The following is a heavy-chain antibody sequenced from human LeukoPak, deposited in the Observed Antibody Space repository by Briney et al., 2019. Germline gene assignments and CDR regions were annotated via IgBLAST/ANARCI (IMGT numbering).Heavy chain of an antibody. V-gene: IGHV4-34*01. CDR1: GGSFSGYY. D-gene: IGHD6-13*01. Sequence: SETLSLTCAVYGGSFSGYYWSWIRQPPPKGLEWIGEINHSGSTNYNPSLKSRVTISVDTSKNQFSLKLSSVAAADTAVYYCAKAAGGAHFDYWGQGTLVTVSS. CDR2: INHSGST. CDR3: AKAAGGAHFDY. J-gene: IGHJ4*02.